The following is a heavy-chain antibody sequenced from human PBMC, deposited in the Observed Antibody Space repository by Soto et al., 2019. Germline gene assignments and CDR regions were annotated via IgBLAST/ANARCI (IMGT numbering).Heavy chain of an antibody. J-gene: IGHJ4*02. Sequence: EVQLLESGGGLVQPGGSLRLSCAVSGFTFSSYAMSWVRQAPGKGLEWISAVSGSGGSTYYADSVKGRFTISRDNSKDTLYLQMNNLRAEDTAVYYCAKPPDYNWNDYWGQGTLVSVSS. CDR2: VSGSGGST. V-gene: IGHV3-23*01. CDR1: GFTFSSYA. CDR3: AKPPDYNWNDY. D-gene: IGHD1-20*01.